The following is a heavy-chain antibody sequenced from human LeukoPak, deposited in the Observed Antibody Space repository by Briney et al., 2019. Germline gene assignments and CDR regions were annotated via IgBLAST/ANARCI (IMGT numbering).Heavy chain of an antibody. V-gene: IGHV4-59*08. CDR2: IYYNGST. CDR3: VGTYCGGDCYAMYAFDF. J-gene: IGHJ3*01. D-gene: IGHD2-21*02. CDR1: GDSIYNYY. Sequence: PSETLSLTCSVSGDSIYNYYWSWTRQPPGKRLEWIGYIYYNGSTNYNPSLKSRVTFSVDTSRSQFALRLSSVTAADTAVYYCVGTYCGGDCYAMYAFDFWGQGTVVSVSS.